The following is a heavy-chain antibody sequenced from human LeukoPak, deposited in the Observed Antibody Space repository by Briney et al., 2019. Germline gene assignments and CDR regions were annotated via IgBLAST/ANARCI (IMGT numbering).Heavy chain of an antibody. Sequence: SETLSLTCTVSGGSISSYYWSWIRQPPGKGLEWIGYIYYSGSTNYNPPLKSRVTISVDTSKNQFSLKLSSVTAADTAVYYCARVWGRLDYWGQGTLVTVSS. D-gene: IGHD7-27*01. CDR1: GGSISSYY. CDR2: IYYSGST. V-gene: IGHV4-59*01. CDR3: ARVWGRLDY. J-gene: IGHJ4*02.